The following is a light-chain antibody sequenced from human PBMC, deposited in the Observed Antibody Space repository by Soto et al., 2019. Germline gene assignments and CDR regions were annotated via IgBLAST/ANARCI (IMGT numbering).Light chain of an antibody. CDR3: QQCAYSPRT. J-gene: IGKJ1*01. CDR1: QNVDKNY. V-gene: IGKV3-20*01. CDR2: DAS. Sequence: EIVLTQSPDSLSLSPGERVTLSCRASQNVDKNYLAWYQQRPGLAPRLLIYDASIRATGIPDRFSGSGSGTDFTLSISRLEPEDFAVYYCQQCAYSPRTFGQGTKVEVK.